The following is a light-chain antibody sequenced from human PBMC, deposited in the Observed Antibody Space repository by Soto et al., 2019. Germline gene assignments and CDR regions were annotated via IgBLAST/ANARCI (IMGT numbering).Light chain of an antibody. CDR1: SSDVGGSDY. CDR3: SSSTTSITSHVT. Sequence: QSALTQPASVSGSPGQSITISCTGTSSDVGGSDYVSWYQQEPGKAPKLLIFGVTNRPSGVSNRFSGSKSGNTASLTISGLQAEDEADYYCSSSTTSITSHVTFGGGTKLTVL. CDR2: GVT. V-gene: IGLV2-14*01. J-gene: IGLJ2*01.